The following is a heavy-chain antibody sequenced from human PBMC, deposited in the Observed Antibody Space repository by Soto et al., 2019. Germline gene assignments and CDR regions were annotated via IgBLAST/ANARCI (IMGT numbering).Heavy chain of an antibody. CDR3: ARQLYWKDFQGYYYYGMDV. CDR1: AGSLSRSCYY. D-gene: IGHD2-15*01. J-gene: IGHJ6*02. CDR2: IYYSGST. V-gene: IGHV4-39*01. Sequence: SETLRRPCTVSAGSLSRSCYYCGWLRHPPGKGLEWIGSIYYSGSTYYNPSLKSRVTISVDTSKTQFSLKLSSVTAADTAVYYCARQLYWKDFQGYYYYGMDVWGQGTMVT.